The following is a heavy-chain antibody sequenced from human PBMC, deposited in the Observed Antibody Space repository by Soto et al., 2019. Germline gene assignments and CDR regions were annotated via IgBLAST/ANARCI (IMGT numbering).Heavy chain of an antibody. J-gene: IGHJ2*01. CDR3: AIWTTVVTPVWYFDL. Sequence: SETLSLTCAVYGGSFSGYYWSWIRQPPGKGLEWIGEINHSGSTNYNPSLKSRVTISVDTSKNQFSLKLSSVTAADTAVYYCAIWTTVVTPVWYFDLWGRGTLVTVSS. CDR1: GGSFSGYY. D-gene: IGHD4-17*01. V-gene: IGHV4-34*01. CDR2: INHSGST.